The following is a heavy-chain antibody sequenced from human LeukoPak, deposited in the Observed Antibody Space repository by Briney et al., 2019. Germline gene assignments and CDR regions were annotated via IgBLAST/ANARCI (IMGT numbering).Heavy chain of an antibody. Sequence: GGSLRLSCAASGFTFSSYAMHWVRQAPGKGLEWVAVISYDGSNKYYADSVKGRFTISRDNSKNTLYLQMNSLRAEDTAVYYCAREVLWDYYDSSGSFDYWGQGTLVTVSS. D-gene: IGHD3-22*01. V-gene: IGHV3-30-3*01. J-gene: IGHJ4*02. CDR3: AREVLWDYYDSSGSFDY. CDR2: ISYDGSNK. CDR1: GFTFSSYA.